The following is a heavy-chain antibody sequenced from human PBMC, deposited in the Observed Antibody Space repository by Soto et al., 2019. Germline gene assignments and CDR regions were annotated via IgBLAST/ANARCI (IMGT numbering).Heavy chain of an antibody. D-gene: IGHD1-1*01. CDR2: NNPKSGGT. Sequence: RASVKVSCKASGYSFTDYHIHWVRQAPGQGLKWLGRNNPKSGGTSTAQKDPGWDTMTTDTYISTASMELTRQTSDDTPSYYRARGHPTTCVKRSCSFFYNPDLDVWGKGTTFTVSS. CDR1: GYSFTDYH. CDR3: ARGHPTTCVKRSCSFFYNPDLDV. J-gene: IGHJ6*04. V-gene: IGHV1-2*04.